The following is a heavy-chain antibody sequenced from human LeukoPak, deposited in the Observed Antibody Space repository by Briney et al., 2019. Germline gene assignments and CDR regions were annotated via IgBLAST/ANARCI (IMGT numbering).Heavy chain of an antibody. Sequence: ASVKVSCKASGYTFTSYAMHWVRQAPGQRLEWMGWINAGNGNTKYSQKFQGRVTITRDTSASTAYMELSSLRSEDTAVYYCARDQGRYSSSWRLVYWGQGTLVTVSS. CDR2: INAGNGNT. D-gene: IGHD6-13*01. CDR1: GYTFTSYA. J-gene: IGHJ4*02. CDR3: ARDQGRYSSSWRLVY. V-gene: IGHV1-3*01.